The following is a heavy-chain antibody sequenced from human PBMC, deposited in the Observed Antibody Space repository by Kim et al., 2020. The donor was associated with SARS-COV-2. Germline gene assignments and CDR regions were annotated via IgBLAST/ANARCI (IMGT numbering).Heavy chain of an antibody. J-gene: IGHJ3*02. D-gene: IGHD3-16*01. CDR2: VYNGLSS. CDR3: ARGRVRGNVAVDI. V-gene: IGHV4-59*13. Sequence: SETLSLTCTVSGGSISGDFWNWIRQSPEKGLGWMGKVYNGLSSNYNHSLKIRSTMSVETAKNQDSLLVTSVSAADTDAYHCARGRVRGNVAVDIWGQG. CDR1: GGSISGDF.